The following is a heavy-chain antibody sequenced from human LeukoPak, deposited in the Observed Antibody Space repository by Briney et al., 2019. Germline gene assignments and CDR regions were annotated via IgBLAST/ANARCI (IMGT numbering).Heavy chain of an antibody. CDR2: ISSSSSTI. J-gene: IGHJ6*03. V-gene: IGHV3-48*01. D-gene: IGHD4-17*01. CDR1: GFTFSSYN. CDR3: AREPPHGDYVPSYYYYYMDV. Sequence: PGGSLRLSCAASGFTFSSYNMNWVRQAPGKGREGVSYISSSSSTIYYADSLKGRFTISRDNAKNSLYLQMHSLRADDTAVYYCAREPPHGDYVPSYYYYYMDVWGKGTTVTVSS.